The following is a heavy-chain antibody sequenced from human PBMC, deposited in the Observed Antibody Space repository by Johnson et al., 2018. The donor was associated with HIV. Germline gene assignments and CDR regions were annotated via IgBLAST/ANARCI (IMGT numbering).Heavy chain of an antibody. Sequence: DVQVVESGGGVVRPGGSLRLSCAVSGFTVSSNYMSWVRQAPGKGLEWVSYISSSGSTIYYADSVKGRFTISRDNAKNSLYLQINSLRAEDTACYYCAKDLLNERGAFDIWGQGTMVTVSS. J-gene: IGHJ3*02. V-gene: IGHV3-48*03. CDR3: AKDLLNERGAFDI. CDR2: ISSSGSTI. D-gene: IGHD1-1*01. CDR1: GFTVSSNY.